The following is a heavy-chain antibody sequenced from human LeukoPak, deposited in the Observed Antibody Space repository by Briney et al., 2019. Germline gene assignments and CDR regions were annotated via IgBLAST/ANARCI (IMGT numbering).Heavy chain of an antibody. CDR2: IIPIFGTA. J-gene: IGHJ4*02. CDR3: ASGYCSSTSCYTTLDY. CDR1: GGTFSSYA. Sequence: SVKVSCKASGGTFSSYAISWVRQAPGQGFEWMGGIIPIFGTANYAQKFQGRVTITADESTSTAYMELSSLRSEDTAVYYCASGYCSSTSCYTTLDYWGQGTLVTVSS. V-gene: IGHV1-69*13. D-gene: IGHD2-2*02.